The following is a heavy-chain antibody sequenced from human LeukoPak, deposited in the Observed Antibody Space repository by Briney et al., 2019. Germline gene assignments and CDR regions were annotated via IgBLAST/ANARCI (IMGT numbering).Heavy chain of an antibody. CDR2: MNPNSGYT. V-gene: IGHV1-8*02. D-gene: IGHD3-3*01. Sequence: ASVKLSCTASGYTFTGANMNCLRQSTGQGLGGRGGMNPNSGYTGYAQKIQGRVTMTTKTSISTAYMELSRAESEDTAVYFCARGRITTRRRIRDYYMAVGGKGTTVTVSS. CDR3: ARGRITTRRRIRDYYMAV. CDR1: GYTFTGAN. J-gene: IGHJ6*03.